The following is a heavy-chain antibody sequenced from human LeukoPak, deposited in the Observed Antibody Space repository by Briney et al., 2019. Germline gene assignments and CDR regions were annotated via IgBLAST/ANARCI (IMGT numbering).Heavy chain of an antibody. CDR1: GFTVSSNY. CDR2: IYSGGST. D-gene: IGHD1-26*01. Sequence: GGSLRLSCAASGFTVSSNYMSWVRQAPGKGLEWVSVIYSGGSTYYADSVKGRFTISRDNSKNTLYLQMNSLRAEDTAVYYCARERDGSGSYVDYWGQGTLVTVSS. V-gene: IGHV3-66*01. CDR3: ARERDGSGSYVDY. J-gene: IGHJ4*02.